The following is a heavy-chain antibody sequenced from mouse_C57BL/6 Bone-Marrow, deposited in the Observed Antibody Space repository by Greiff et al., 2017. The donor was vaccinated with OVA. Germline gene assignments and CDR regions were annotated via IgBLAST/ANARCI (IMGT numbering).Heavy chain of an antibody. CDR3: ARLVLWFAY. V-gene: IGHV1-55*01. Sequence: QVQLQQPGAELVRPGSSVKLSCKASGYTFTSYWITWVKQRPGQGLEWIGEIYPCSGSTNYNEKFQSKATLTVDTSSSTAYMQLSSLTSEDSAVYYCARLVLWFAYWGQGTLVTVSA. CDR2: IYPCSGST. D-gene: IGHD1-1*02. J-gene: IGHJ3*01. CDR1: GYTFTSYW.